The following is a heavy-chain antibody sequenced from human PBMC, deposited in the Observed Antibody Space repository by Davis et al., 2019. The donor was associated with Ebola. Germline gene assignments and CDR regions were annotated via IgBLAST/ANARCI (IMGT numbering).Heavy chain of an antibody. CDR2: IYYSGST. CDR1: GGSISSYY. D-gene: IGHD6-13*01. V-gene: IGHV4-59*08. Sequence: PSETLSLTCTVSGGSISSYYWSWIRQPPGKGLEWIGYIYYSGSTNYNPSLKSRVTISVDTSKNQFSLKLSSVTAADTAVYYCASLYSSSLSYIDYWGQGTLVTVSS. CDR3: ASLYSSSLSYIDY. J-gene: IGHJ4*02.